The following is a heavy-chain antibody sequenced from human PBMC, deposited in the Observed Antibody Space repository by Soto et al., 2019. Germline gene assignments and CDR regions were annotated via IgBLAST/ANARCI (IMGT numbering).Heavy chain of an antibody. CDR2: IIPIFGTA. CDR1: GGTFSSYA. CDR3: ASALSGSYVSDY. J-gene: IGHJ4*02. V-gene: IGHV1-69*13. Sequence: SVKVSCKASGGTFSSYAISWVRQAPGQGLEWMGGIIPIFGTANYAQKFQGRVTITADESTSTAYMELSSLRSEDTAVYYCASALSGSYVSDYWGQGTLVTVSS. D-gene: IGHD1-26*01.